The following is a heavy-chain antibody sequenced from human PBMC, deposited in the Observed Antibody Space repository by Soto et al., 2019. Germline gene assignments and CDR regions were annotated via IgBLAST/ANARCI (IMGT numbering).Heavy chain of an antibody. CDR2: IYYSGST. D-gene: IGHD2-2*01. J-gene: IGHJ3*02. CDR1: GGSISNSNYY. V-gene: IGHV4-39*01. Sequence: SETLPLTCTVSGGSISNSNYYWGWIRQPPGKGLEWIGSIYYSGSTYSNPSLKSRFTMSVDTSKSQFSLKLSSVTAADTAVYYCATFKDIVVVPAAPQGLMRPSGAFDIWGQGTMVTVSS. CDR3: ATFKDIVVVPAAPQGLMRPSGAFDI.